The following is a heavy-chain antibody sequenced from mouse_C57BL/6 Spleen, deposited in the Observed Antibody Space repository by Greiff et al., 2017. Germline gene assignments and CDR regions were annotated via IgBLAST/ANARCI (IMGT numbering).Heavy chain of an antibody. CDR2: INPSTGGT. D-gene: IGHD1-1*01. CDR1: GYSSTGYY. Sequence: VQLQQSGPELVKPGASVKISCKASGYSSTGYYMNWVKQSPEKSLEWIGEINPSTGGTTYNQKFKAKATLTVDKSASTAYMQLKSLTSEDSAVYYCARSTVITTVVATGDYWGQGTTLTVSS. J-gene: IGHJ2*01. V-gene: IGHV1-42*01. CDR3: ARSTVITTVVATGDY.